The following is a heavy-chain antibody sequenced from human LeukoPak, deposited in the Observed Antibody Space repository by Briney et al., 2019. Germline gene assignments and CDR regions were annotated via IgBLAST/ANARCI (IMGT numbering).Heavy chain of an antibody. Sequence: PGGSLRLSCATSGFTFSSYAMSWVRQAPGKGLEWVSAISGSGGSTYYADSVKGRFTISRDNSKNTLYLQMNSLRAEDTAVYYCAKEPDYYDSSGYYYGLDYWGQGTLVTVSS. J-gene: IGHJ4*02. CDR3: AKEPDYYDSSGYYYGLDY. CDR1: GFTFSSYA. D-gene: IGHD3-22*01. V-gene: IGHV3-23*01. CDR2: ISGSGGST.